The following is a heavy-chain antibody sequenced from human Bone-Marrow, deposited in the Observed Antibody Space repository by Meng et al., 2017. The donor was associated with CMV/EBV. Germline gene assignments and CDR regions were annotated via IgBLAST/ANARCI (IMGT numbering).Heavy chain of an antibody. CDR3: ARADSIVVVPDAMALCYYYGMDV. V-gene: IGHV3-21*01. J-gene: IGHJ6*02. Sequence: GGSLRLSCAASGFTFSSYSMNWVRQAPGKGLEWVSSISSSSSYIYYVDSVKGRFTISRDNAKNSLYLQMNSLRDEDTAVYYCARADSIVVVPDAMALCYYYGMDVWGQGTTVTVSS. CDR2: ISSSSSYI. CDR1: GFTFSSYS. D-gene: IGHD2-2*01.